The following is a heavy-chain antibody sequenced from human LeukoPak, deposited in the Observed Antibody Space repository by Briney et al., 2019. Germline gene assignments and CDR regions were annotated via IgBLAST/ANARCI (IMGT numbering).Heavy chain of an antibody. CDR3: ARGKVVGATYFDY. D-gene: IGHD1-26*01. V-gene: IGHV3-74*01. CDR2: ITNDGSST. Sequence: GGSLRLSCAASGLTFSSHWMHWVRQTPGKGLVWVSRITNDGSSTTYADSVKGRFTISRDNAKNMLYLQVNSLRAEDTAVYYCARGKVVGATYFDYWGQGTLVTVSS. CDR1: GLTFSSHW. J-gene: IGHJ4*02.